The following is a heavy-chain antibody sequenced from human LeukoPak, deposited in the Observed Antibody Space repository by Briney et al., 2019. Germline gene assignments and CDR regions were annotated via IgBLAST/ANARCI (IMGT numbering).Heavy chain of an antibody. J-gene: IGHJ5*02. D-gene: IGHD3-3*01. CDR1: GGSISSYY. Sequence: SETLSLTCTVSGGSISSYYWSWIRQPAGKGLEWIGRIYTSGSTNYNPSLKSRVTTSVDKSKNQFSLKLSSVTAADTAVYYCARVPYYDFWSGYLFDPWGQGTLVTVSS. CDR2: IYTSGST. CDR3: ARVPYYDFWSGYLFDP. V-gene: IGHV4-4*07.